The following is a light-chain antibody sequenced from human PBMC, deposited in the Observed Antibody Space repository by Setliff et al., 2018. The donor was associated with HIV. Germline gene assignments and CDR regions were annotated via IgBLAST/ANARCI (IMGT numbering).Light chain of an antibody. J-gene: IGLJ1*01. Sequence: QSALTQPASVSGSPGQSITISCTGTSSGIGGYNYVSWYQQHPGKAPKLMVYDVSQRPSGVSNRFSGSKSGNTASLTISGLQAEDEADYHCSSYTSTTPLYVFGTGTKGTV. CDR1: SSGIGGYNY. CDR2: DVS. CDR3: SSYTSTTPLYV. V-gene: IGLV2-14*01.